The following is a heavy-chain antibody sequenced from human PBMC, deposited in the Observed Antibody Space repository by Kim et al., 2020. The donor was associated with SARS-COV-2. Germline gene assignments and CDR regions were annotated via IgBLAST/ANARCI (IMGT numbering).Heavy chain of an antibody. CDR3: ARDGYSGYDYGYGY. J-gene: IGHJ4*02. CDR1: GFTFSSYW. D-gene: IGHD5-12*01. Sequence: RGSLRLSCAASGFTFSSYWMSWVRQAPGKGLEWVANIKQDGSEKYYVDSVKGRFTISRDNAKNSLYLQMNSLRAEDTAVYYCARDGYSGYDYGYGYWGQGTLVTVSS. CDR2: IKQDGSEK. V-gene: IGHV3-7*03.